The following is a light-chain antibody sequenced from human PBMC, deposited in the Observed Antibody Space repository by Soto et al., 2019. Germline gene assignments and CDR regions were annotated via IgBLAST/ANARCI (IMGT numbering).Light chain of an antibody. CDR1: SSDVGSYNL. CDR2: EVS. Sequence: QSYLTHPASVSGVPGRSLSISCTGTSSDVGSYNLVSWYQQHPGKAPKLMIYEVSKWPSGVSNRFSGSKSGNTASLTISGLQAEDEADYYCCSYAGSSTLVFGTGTKVTVL. V-gene: IGLV2-23*02. CDR3: CSYAGSSTLV. J-gene: IGLJ1*01.